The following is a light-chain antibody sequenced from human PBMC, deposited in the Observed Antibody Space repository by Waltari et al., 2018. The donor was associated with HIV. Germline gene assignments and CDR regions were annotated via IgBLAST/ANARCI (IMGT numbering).Light chain of an antibody. CDR2: EVT. V-gene: IGLV2-23*02. CDR1: SSDVGAYNL. CDR3: CSYTGTGVV. J-gene: IGLJ2*01. Sequence: QSALTQPASVSGSPGQSITISCTGTSSDVGAYNLVSWDQQNPGTAPKLMLFEVTKRPSGVSDRFSGSRSGNTASLTISGLQAEDEGDYHCCSYTGTGVVFGGGTKLTVL.